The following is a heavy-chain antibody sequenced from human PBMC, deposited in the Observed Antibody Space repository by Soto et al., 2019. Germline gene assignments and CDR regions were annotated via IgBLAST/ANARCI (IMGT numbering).Heavy chain of an antibody. CDR2: IGIAGDT. Sequence: DVQLVESGGGLVQPGGSLRLSCAASGFTLGSYDMHWVRLPTGKGLEWVSAIGIAGDTYYPGSVKGRFTISRENAQNSLYLQMNTLRAGDTAIYYCARGGTVGSSGEFDLWGRGTIVTVSS. V-gene: IGHV3-13*01. CDR3: ARGGTVGSSGEFDL. CDR1: GFTLGSYD. D-gene: IGHD6-25*01. J-gene: IGHJ2*01.